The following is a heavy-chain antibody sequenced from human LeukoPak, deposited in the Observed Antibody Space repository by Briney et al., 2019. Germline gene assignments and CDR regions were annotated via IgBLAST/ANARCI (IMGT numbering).Heavy chain of an antibody. CDR1: GFTFSNHA. D-gene: IGHD3-3*01. Sequence: GGSLRLSCAASGFTFSNHAMSWVRQAPGKVLEWVSAINGSGSSTYYADSVKGRVSISRDNSKNTLYLQMNSLRVEDTALYYCARDFWDDFEYFDLWGRGTLVTVSS. V-gene: IGHV3-23*01. J-gene: IGHJ2*01. CDR3: ARDFWDDFEYFDL. CDR2: INGSGSST.